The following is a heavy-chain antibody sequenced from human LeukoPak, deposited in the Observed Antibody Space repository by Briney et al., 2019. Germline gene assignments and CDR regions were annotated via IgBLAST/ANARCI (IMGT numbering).Heavy chain of an antibody. CDR2: IYSGGST. V-gene: IGHV3-53*01. D-gene: IGHD5-12*01. Sequence: GGSLRLSCAASGFTFSSNYMSWVRQAPGLGLGWVSVIYSGGSTYYADSVKGRFTISRDNSKNTLYLQMNSLRAEDTAVYYCARNGGYDSEYFYGMDVWGQGTTVTVSS. CDR1: GFTFSSNY. J-gene: IGHJ6*02. CDR3: ARNGGYDSEYFYGMDV.